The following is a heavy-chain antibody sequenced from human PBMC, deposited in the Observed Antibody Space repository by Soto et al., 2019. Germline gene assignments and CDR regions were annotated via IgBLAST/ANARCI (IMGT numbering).Heavy chain of an antibody. CDR1: GFTFSSYG. D-gene: IGHD2-21*01. Sequence: VQLLESGGGVVQPGRSLRLSCAASGFTFSSYGMHWVRQAPGKGLEWVAVISYDGSNKYYADSVKGRFTISRDNSKNTLYLQMNSLRAENTAVYYCAKDMWTPYGMDVWGQGTTVTVSS. CDR2: ISYDGSNK. V-gene: IGHV3-30*18. CDR3: AKDMWTPYGMDV. J-gene: IGHJ6*02.